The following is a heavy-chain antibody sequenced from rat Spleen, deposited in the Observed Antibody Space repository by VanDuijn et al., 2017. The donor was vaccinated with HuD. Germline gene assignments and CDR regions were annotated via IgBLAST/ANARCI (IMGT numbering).Heavy chain of an antibody. CDR3: ARSEGVHYNLPFAD. V-gene: IGHV3-3*01. CDR2: INSAGST. Sequence: EVQLQESGPGLVKPSQSLSLTCSVTGHSITSSYRWNWIRKLPGNKLEWMGYINSAGSTVYNPSLKSRISITRDTSKNQFFLQVNSVTAEDTATYYCARSEGVHYNLPFADWGQGTLVTVSS. CDR1: GHSITSSYR. J-gene: IGHJ3*01. D-gene: IGHD1-5*01.